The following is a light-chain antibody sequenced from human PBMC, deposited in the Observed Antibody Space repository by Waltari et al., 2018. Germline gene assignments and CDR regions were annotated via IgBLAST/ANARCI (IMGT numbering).Light chain of an antibody. V-gene: IGKV2-29*02. J-gene: IGKJ5*01. CDR3: RHSLQLPIT. CDR1: QGRLHSDGRTY. CDR2: EVS. Sequence: VMTQTPLSLSVTPGQPASISCKPSQGRLHSDGRTYSFWYLQRPVQSPQIPIYEVSGRFTGAPDRGSGSGSETDFTLSISRVEAVDVWVYYCRHSLQLPITFGQGTRLEIK.